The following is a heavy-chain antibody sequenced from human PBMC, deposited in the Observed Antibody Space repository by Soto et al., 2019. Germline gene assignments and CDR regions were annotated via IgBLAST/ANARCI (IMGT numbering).Heavy chain of an antibody. Sequence: QVQLVESGGGVVQPGRSLTLSCAASGFGFGNYGIHWVRQAPGKGLEWVAVIWSDGLSKYDEASVKGRFTITRDKSKNTVYLKMSSLRAEETAGYYCAEDWGEEQAGNETVGQFDYWGQGTLVTVSS. D-gene: IGHD6-13*01. V-gene: IGHV3-33*03. CDR3: AEDWGEEQAGNETVGQFDY. CDR1: GFGFGNYG. CDR2: IWSDGLSK. J-gene: IGHJ4*02.